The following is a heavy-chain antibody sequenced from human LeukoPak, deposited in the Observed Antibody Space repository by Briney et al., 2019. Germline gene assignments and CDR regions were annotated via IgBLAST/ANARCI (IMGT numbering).Heavy chain of an antibody. Sequence: GGSLRLSCAASGFTFSSYAMSWVRQAPGKGLEWVSAISGSGGSTNYADSVKGRFTISRDNSKNTLYLQMNSLRAEDTAVYYCAKDTYSSGWYVRGLFDYWGQGTLVTVSS. D-gene: IGHD6-19*01. CDR2: ISGSGGST. V-gene: IGHV3-23*01. CDR1: GFTFSSYA. J-gene: IGHJ4*02. CDR3: AKDTYSSGWYVRGLFDY.